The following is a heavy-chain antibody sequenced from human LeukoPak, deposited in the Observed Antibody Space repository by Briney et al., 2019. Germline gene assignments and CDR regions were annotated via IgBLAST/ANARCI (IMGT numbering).Heavy chain of an antibody. J-gene: IGHJ4*02. V-gene: IGHV3-30*18. Sequence: GGSLRLSCAASGFTFSSYGMHWVRQAPGKGLEWVAVISYDGSNKYYADSVKGRFTISRDSSKNTLYLQMNSLRGEDTAVYSCAKDLGSSPPGDFWGQGTLVTVSS. CDR2: ISYDGSNK. D-gene: IGHD6-6*01. CDR3: AKDLGSSPPGDF. CDR1: GFTFSSYG.